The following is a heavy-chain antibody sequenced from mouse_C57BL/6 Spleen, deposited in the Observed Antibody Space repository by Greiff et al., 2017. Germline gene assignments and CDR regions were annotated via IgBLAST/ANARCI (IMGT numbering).Heavy chain of an antibody. CDR1: GYTFTSYW. Sequence: QVQLQQPGAELVKPGASVKLSCKASGYTFTSYWMHWVKQRPGQGLEWIGMIHPNSGSTNYNEKFKSKATLTVDKSSSTAYMQLSSLPSEDSAVYYCARPYGSSPYAMDYWGQGTSVTVSS. D-gene: IGHD1-1*01. V-gene: IGHV1-64*01. CDR2: IHPNSGST. CDR3: ARPYGSSPYAMDY. J-gene: IGHJ4*01.